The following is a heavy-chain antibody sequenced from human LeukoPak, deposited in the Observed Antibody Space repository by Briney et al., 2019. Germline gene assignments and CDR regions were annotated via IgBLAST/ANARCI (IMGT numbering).Heavy chain of an antibody. J-gene: IGHJ4*02. V-gene: IGHV1-46*01. D-gene: IGHD2-2*01. Sequence: ASVKVSCKASGYTFTSYYMHWVRQAPGQGLEWMGIINPSGGSTSYAQKFQGRVTMTRDTSTSTVYMELSSLRSEDTAVYYCARVGYCSSTSCYRFDSYYDSRGYYDYWGQGTLVTVSS. CDR2: INPSGGST. CDR3: ARVGYCSSTSCYRFDSYYDSRGYYDY. CDR1: GYTFTSYY.